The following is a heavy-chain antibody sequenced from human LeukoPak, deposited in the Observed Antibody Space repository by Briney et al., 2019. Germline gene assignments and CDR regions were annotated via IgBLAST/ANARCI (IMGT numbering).Heavy chain of an antibody. CDR3: ARDRGYSYGYRGYFDY. D-gene: IGHD5-18*01. Sequence: SGTLSLTCTVSGGSISSYYWSWIRQPPGKGLEWIGYIYYSGSTNYNPSLKSRVTISVDTSKNQFSLKLSSVTAADTAVYYCARDRGYSYGYRGYFDYWGQGTLVTVSS. J-gene: IGHJ4*02. CDR2: IYYSGST. V-gene: IGHV4-59*01. CDR1: GGSISSYY.